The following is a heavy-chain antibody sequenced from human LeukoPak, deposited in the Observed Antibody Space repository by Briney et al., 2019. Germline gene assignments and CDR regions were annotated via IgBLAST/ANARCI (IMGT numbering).Heavy chain of an antibody. Sequence: GRSLRLSCAASGFTFSSYAMHWVRQAPGKGLEWVAVISYDGSNKYYADSVKGRFTISRDNSKNTLYLQMNSLRAEDTAVYYCAREAGTAAGLDYWGQGTLVTVSS. J-gene: IGHJ4*02. CDR2: ISYDGSNK. D-gene: IGHD6-13*01. CDR1: GFTFSSYA. CDR3: AREAGTAAGLDY. V-gene: IGHV3-30-3*01.